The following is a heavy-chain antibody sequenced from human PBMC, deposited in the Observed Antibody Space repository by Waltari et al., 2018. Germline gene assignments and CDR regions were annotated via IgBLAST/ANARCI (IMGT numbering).Heavy chain of an antibody. V-gene: IGHV4-38-2*02. J-gene: IGHJ6*03. CDR1: GYSISSGYY. CDR2: IYHSGST. CDR3: ARGGWEPYYYYYYYMDV. D-gene: IGHD1-26*01. Sequence: QVQLQESGPGLVKPSETLSLTCTVSGYSISSGYYWGWIRQPPGKGLEWIGSIYHSGSTYYNPSLKSRVTISVDTSKNQFSLKLSSVTAADTAVYYCARGGWEPYYYYYYYMDVWGKGTTVTISS.